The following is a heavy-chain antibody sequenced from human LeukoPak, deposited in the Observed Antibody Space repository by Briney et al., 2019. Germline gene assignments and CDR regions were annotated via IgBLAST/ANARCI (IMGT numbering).Heavy chain of an antibody. CDR3: ARDVSSGSSKTFDY. Sequence: PGGSLGLSCAASGFTFSSYSMNWVRQAPGKGLEWVSSISSSSSYIYYADSVKGRFTISRDNAKNSLYLQMNSLRAEDTAVYYCARDVSSGSSKTFDYWGQGTLVTVSS. CDR1: GFTFSSYS. V-gene: IGHV3-21*01. J-gene: IGHJ4*02. D-gene: IGHD1-26*01. CDR2: ISSSSSYI.